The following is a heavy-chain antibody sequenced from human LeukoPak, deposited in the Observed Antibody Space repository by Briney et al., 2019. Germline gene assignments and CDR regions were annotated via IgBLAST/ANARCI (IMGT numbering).Heavy chain of an antibody. CDR1: GGSFSGYY. CDR3: ARGRGWRGYED. Sequence: PSETLSLTCAVYGGSFSGYYWSWIRQPPGKGLEWIGEINHSGSTNYNPSLKSRVTISVDTSKNQFSLKLSSVTAADTAVYCCARGRGWRGYEDWGQGTLVTVSS. V-gene: IGHV4-34*01. J-gene: IGHJ4*02. CDR2: INHSGST. D-gene: IGHD5-12*01.